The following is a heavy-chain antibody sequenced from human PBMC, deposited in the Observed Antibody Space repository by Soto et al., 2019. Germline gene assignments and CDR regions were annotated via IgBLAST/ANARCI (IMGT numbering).Heavy chain of an antibody. V-gene: IGHV3-23*01. CDR1: GFTFSDYA. CDR3: AAPRDEYGSGVSWLPYGMEI. D-gene: IGHD3-10*01. Sequence: GGSLRLSCLASGFTFSDYAMTWVRHVPGRGLEWVASLDGAGGSTYYADSVRGRFTISRDNSQNTLFLQMKRLTVDDTAIYYCAAPRDEYGSGVSWLPYGMEIWGQGTTVTVSS. CDR2: LDGAGGST. J-gene: IGHJ6*02.